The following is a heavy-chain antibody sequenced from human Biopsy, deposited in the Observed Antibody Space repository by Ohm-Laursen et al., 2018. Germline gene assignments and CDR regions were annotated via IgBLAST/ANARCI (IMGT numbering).Heavy chain of an antibody. CDR3: ARIFARPSPCSGGTCYPGDDF. CDR2: SRNKANSYTT. Sequence: SLRLSCTASGFTFSDHYMDWVRQAPGKGLEWVGRSRNKANSYTTEYAASVKDRFTISRDDSETSMYLQMSGLKTEDTAVYDCARIFARPSPCSGGTCYPGDDFWGQGTLVTVSS. CDR1: GFTFSDHY. V-gene: IGHV3-72*01. D-gene: IGHD2-15*01. J-gene: IGHJ4*02.